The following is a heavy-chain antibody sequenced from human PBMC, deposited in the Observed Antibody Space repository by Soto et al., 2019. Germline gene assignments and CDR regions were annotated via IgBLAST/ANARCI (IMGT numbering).Heavy chain of an antibody. D-gene: IGHD3-9*01. CDR3: ARYFDWLLAFDY. CDR1: GGSLSSYY. V-gene: IGHV4-59*01. Sequence: SETLSLTCTVSGGSLSSYYWSWIRQPPGKGLEWIGYIYYSGSTNYNPSLKSRVTISVDTSKNQFSLKLSSVTAADTAVYYCARYFDWLLAFDYWGQGTLVTVS. J-gene: IGHJ4*02. CDR2: IYYSGST.